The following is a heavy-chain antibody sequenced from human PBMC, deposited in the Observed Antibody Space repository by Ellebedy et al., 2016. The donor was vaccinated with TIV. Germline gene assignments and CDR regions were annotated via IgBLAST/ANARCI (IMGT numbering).Heavy chain of an antibody. D-gene: IGHD5-12*01. V-gene: IGHV1-69*13. J-gene: IGHJ6*02. CDR3: ARGAAVATIRLYYYYGMDV. CDR2: IIPIFGTA. CDR1: GGTFSSYA. Sequence: ASVKVSXKASGGTFSSYAISWVRQAPGQGFEWMGGIIPIFGTANYAQKFQGRVTITADESTSTAYMELSSLRSEDTAVYYCARGAAVATIRLYYYYGMDVWGQGTTVTVSS.